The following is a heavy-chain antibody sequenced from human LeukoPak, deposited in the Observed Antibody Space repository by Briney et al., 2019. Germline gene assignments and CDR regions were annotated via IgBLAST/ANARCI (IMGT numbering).Heavy chain of an antibody. CDR1: GYSISSGYY. J-gene: IGHJ6*03. Sequence: SETLSLTCTVSGYSISSGYYWGWIRQPPGKGLEWIGSIYYSGSTYYNPSLKSRVTISVDTSKNQFSLKLSSVTAADTAVYYCARHDSYYYYMDVWGKGTTVTISS. V-gene: IGHV4-38-2*02. CDR2: IYYSGST. CDR3: ARHDSYYYYMDV.